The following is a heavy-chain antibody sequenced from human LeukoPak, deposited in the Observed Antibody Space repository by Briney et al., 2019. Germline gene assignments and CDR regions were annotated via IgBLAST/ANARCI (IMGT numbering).Heavy chain of an antibody. CDR2: IIPMSGTA. J-gene: IGHJ4*02. D-gene: IGHD5-12*01. Sequence: SVKVSCKPSGGTFSSYAITWVRQAPGQGLEWMGGIIPMSGTANYAQKFQGRVTITADESTSTAYMELSSLRSEDTAVYYCARSPSGYSGYDPVYYWGQGTLVTVSS. CDR1: GGTFSSYA. CDR3: ARSPSGYSGYDPVYY. V-gene: IGHV1-69*13.